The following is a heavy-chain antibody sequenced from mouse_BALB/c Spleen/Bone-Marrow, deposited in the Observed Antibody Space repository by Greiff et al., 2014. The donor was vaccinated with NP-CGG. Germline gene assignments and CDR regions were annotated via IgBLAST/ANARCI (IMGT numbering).Heavy chain of an antibody. D-gene: IGHD1-1*01. CDR2: ISSGSSTI. V-gene: IGHV5-17*02. Sequence: VQLKESGGGLVQPGGSRKLSCAASGFTFSSFGMYWVRQAPEKGLEWVAYISSGSSTIYYADTVKGRFTISRDNPKNTLFLQMTSLRSEDTAMYYCASSPYGYFDYWGQGTTLTVSS. CDR3: ASSPYGYFDY. CDR1: GFTFSSFG. J-gene: IGHJ2*01.